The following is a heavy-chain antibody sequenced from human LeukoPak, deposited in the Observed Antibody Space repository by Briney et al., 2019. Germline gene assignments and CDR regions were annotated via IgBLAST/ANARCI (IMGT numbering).Heavy chain of an antibody. CDR2: INPNSGGT. J-gene: IGHJ6*03. Sequence: GASVKVSCKASGYTFIDYYMHWVRQAPGQGLEWMGWINPNSGGTNYAQKFQGRVTMTRDTSISTAYMELSRLRSDDTAVYYCARGFLYYYYYMDVWGKGTTVTISS. CDR1: GYTFIDYY. D-gene: IGHD2/OR15-2a*01. CDR3: ARGFLYYYYYMDV. V-gene: IGHV1-2*02.